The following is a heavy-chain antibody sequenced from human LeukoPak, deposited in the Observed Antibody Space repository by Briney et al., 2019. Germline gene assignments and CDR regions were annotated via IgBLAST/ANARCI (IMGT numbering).Heavy chain of an antibody. CDR3: ARDLGSGSYYYFDY. CDR2: IYTSGST. CDR1: GGSISSYY. J-gene: IGHJ4*02. V-gene: IGHV4-4*07. D-gene: IGHD3-10*01. Sequence: SETLSLTCTVSGGSISSYYWIGIRQPAGKGLEWIGRIYTSGSTNYNPSLKSRVTMSVDTSKNQFSLRLSSVTAADTAVYYCARDLGSGSYYYFDYWGQGTLVTVSS.